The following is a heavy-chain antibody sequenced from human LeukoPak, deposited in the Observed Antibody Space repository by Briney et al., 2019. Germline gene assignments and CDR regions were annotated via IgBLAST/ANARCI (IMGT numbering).Heavy chain of an antibody. CDR1: GFTFDDYA. CDR2: ISGSGRTI. Sequence: PGGSLRLSCAASGFTFDDYAMHWVRQAPGKGLEWVSYISGSGRTIYSADSVKGRFSISRDNAKNTVYLQMNSLRAEDTAVYYCASKRWLQSSFDYWGQGTLVTVSS. CDR3: ASKRWLQSSFDY. J-gene: IGHJ4*02. V-gene: IGHV3-48*03. D-gene: IGHD5-24*01.